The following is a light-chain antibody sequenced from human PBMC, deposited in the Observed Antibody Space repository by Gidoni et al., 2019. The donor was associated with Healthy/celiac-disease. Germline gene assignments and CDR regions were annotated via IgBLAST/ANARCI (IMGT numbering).Light chain of an antibody. V-gene: IGKV1-5*01. J-gene: IGKJ2*01. CDR1: QSISSW. Sequence: DIQMTQSPSTLSASLGDRVTITSRASQSISSWWAWYQQKPGKAPKLLIYDASSLESGVPSRFSGSGSGTEFTLTISSLQPDDFATYYCQQYNSYPYTFGQGTKLEIK. CDR3: QQYNSYPYT. CDR2: DAS.